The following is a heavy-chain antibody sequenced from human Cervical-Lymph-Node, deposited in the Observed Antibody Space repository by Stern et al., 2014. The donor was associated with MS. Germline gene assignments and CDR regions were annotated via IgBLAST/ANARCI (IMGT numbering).Heavy chain of an antibody. CDR2: IRSDNGNT. CDR3: ARGLWFGELFRDGGDY. V-gene: IGHV1-18*01. CDR1: GYTFTSYG. Sequence: QLVQSGAEVKKPGASVKVSCKASGYTFTSYGISWVRQAPGQGLEWMGWIRSDNGNTNYAQKLQGGVTMTTDTSTSTAYMELRSLRSDDTAVYYCARGLWFGELFRDGGDYWGQGTLVTVSS. J-gene: IGHJ4*02. D-gene: IGHD3-10*01.